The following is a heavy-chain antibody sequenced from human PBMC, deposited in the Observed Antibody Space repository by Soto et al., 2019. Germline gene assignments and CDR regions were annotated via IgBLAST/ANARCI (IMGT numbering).Heavy chain of an antibody. J-gene: IGHJ4*02. CDR2: IYYSGST. V-gene: IGHV4-30-4*01. CDR1: GGSISSGDYY. CDR3: ARGVVRGGCYFDY. Sequence: PSETLSLTCTVSGGSISSGDYYWSWIRQPPGKGLEWIGYIYYSGSTYYNPSLKSRVTISVDTSKNQFSLKLSSVTAADTAVYYCARGVVRGGCYFDYWGQGTLVTVSS. D-gene: IGHD3-10*01.